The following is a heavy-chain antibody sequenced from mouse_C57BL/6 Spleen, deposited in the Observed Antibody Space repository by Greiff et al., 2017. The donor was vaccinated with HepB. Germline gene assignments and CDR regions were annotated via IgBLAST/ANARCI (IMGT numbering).Heavy chain of an antibody. CDR1: GFTFSDYG. V-gene: IGHV5-17*01. CDR3: ARLCDYAMDY. Sequence: EVKVEESGGGLVKPGGSLKLSCAASGFTFSDYGMHWVRQAPEKGLEWVAYISSGSSTIYYADTVKGRFTISRDNAKNTLFLQMTSLRSEDTAMYYCARLCDYAMDYWGQGTSVTVSS. J-gene: IGHJ4*01. CDR2: ISSGSSTI. D-gene: IGHD6-5*01.